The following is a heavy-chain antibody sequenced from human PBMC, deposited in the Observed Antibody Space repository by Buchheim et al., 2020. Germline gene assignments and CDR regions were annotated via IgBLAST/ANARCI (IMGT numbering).Heavy chain of an antibody. CDR1: GYTFTNYY. V-gene: IGHV1-46*01. Sequence: QVQLVQSGAEVKKPGASVKVSCKASGYTFTNYYMHWVRQAPGQGLEWMGIINPSGGSTSYAQKFQGRVTMTRDTSTSTVYMELSNLRSEDTAVYYCASAQGESYYYFHMDVWGKGTT. J-gene: IGHJ6*03. D-gene: IGHD3-10*01. CDR3: ASAQGESYYYFHMDV. CDR2: INPSGGST.